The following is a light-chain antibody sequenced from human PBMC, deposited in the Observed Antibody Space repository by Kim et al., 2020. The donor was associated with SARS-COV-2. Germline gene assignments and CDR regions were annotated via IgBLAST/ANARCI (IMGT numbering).Light chain of an antibody. Sequence: PGKTARITWGGNNIGSKSVHWYQPKPGQAPVLVIYYDSDRPSGIPERFSGSNSGNTATLTISRVEAGDEADYYCQVWYSSSDHVVFGGGTQLTVL. J-gene: IGLJ2*01. CDR3: QVWYSSSDHVV. V-gene: IGLV3-21*04. CDR2: YDS. CDR1: NIGSKS.